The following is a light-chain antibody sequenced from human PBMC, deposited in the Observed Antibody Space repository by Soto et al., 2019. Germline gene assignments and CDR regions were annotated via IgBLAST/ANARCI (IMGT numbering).Light chain of an antibody. CDR2: VND. J-gene: IGLJ1*01. CDR1: NSNIGSNN. Sequence: QLVLTQPPSVSGTPGQRVTISCSGSNSNIGSNNVNWYQQLPGTAPKLLICVNDQRPSGVPDRFSGSKSGNSASLTISGLQSEDEAEYYCAAWDDSPNVFYVFGTVTKVTVL. CDR3: AAWDDSPNVFYV. V-gene: IGLV1-44*01.